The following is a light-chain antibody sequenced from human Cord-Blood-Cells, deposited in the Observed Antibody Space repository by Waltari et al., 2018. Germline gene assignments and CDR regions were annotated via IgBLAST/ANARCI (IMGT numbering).Light chain of an antibody. CDR3: SSYAGSNNLV. CDR2: EVS. Sequence: QSALTQPPSASGSPGQSVTISCTGTSSDVGGYNYVSWYQQHPGKAPKLMIYEVSKRPAGGPDRFSGSKSGNTASLTVSGRQAEDEADYYCSSYAGSNNLVFGGGTKLTGL. J-gene: IGLJ2*01. V-gene: IGLV2-8*01. CDR1: SSDVGGYNY.